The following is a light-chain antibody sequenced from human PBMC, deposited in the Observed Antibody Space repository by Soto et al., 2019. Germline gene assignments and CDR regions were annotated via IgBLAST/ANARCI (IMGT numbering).Light chain of an antibody. V-gene: IGLV1-51*02. CDR2: END. Sequence: QSVLTQPPSVSAAPGQAVTISCSGSSSNIGSNYVSWYQQLPGTAPKLLIYENDKRPSGIPDRFSGSKSATSATLGITGLQTGDEADYYCGTWDNSLAGGVFGGGTKLTVL. CDR1: SSNIGSNY. CDR3: GTWDNSLAGGV. J-gene: IGLJ3*02.